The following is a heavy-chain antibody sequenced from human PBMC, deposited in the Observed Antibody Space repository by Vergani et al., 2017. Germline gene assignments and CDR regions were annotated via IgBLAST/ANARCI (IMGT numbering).Heavy chain of an antibody. V-gene: IGHV3-23*01. J-gene: IGHJ4*02. CDR1: GFTFSSYA. Sequence: EVQLLESGGGLVQPGGSLRLSCAASGFTFSSYAMSWVRQAPGKGLEWVSAISGSGGSTYYADSVKGRFTISRDNAKNSLYLQMNSLRAEDTAVYYCARGVYSSSWFDYWGQGTLVTVSS. CDR2: ISGSGGST. CDR3: ARGVYSSSWFDY. D-gene: IGHD6-13*01.